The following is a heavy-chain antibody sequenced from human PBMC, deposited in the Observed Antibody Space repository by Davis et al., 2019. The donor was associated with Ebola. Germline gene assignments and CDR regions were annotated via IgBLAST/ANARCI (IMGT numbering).Heavy chain of an antibody. J-gene: IGHJ3*02. CDR2: IWYDGSNK. CDR1: GFTFSSYG. V-gene: IGHV3-33*01. Sequence: GESLKISCAASGFTFSSYGMHWVRQAPGKGLEWVAVIWYDGSNKCYADSVKGRFTISRDNSKNTLYLQMNSLRAEDTAVYYCARVVVVVAATRISAFDIWGQGTMVTVSS. CDR3: ARVVVVVAATRISAFDI. D-gene: IGHD2-15*01.